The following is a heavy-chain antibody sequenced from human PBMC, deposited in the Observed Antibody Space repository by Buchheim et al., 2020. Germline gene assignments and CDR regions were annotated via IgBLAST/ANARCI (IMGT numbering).Heavy chain of an antibody. CDR2: IYYSGST. CDR1: GGSISSSSYY. V-gene: IGHV4-39*01. Sequence: QVHLQQWGAGLLKPSETLSLTCTVSGGSISSSSYYWGWIRQPPGKGLEWIGSIYYSGSTYYNPSLKSRVTISVDTSKNQFSLKLSSVTAADTAVYYCARRADGSGSYYNFYYYYGMDVWGQGTT. CDR3: ARRADGSGSYYNFYYYYGMDV. J-gene: IGHJ6*02. D-gene: IGHD3-10*01.